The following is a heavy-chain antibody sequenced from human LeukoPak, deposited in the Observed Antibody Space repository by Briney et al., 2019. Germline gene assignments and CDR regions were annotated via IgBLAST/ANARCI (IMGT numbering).Heavy chain of an antibody. D-gene: IGHD3-22*01. J-gene: IGHJ4*02. CDR2: IFYSGST. CDR3: ASYSSAYPYYFDF. V-gene: IGHV4-59*08. Sequence: SETLSLTCTVSGGTISSYYWTWIRQPPGKGLEWIGYIFYSGSTNYNPSLKSRVTISVDTSKNQFSLKLSSVTAADTAMYYCASYSSAYPYYFDFWGQGTLVTVSS. CDR1: GGTISSYY.